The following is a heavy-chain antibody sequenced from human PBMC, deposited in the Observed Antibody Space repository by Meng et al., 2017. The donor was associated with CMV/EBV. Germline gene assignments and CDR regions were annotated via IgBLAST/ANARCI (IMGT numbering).Heavy chain of an antibody. CDR2: ISWNSGSI. D-gene: IGHD3-16*01. CDR3: ARDSVSGENWFDP. CDR1: GFTFDDYA. Sequence: GGSLRLSCAASGFTFDDYAMHWVRQAPGKGLEWVSGISWNSGSIGYADSVKGRFTISRDNAKNSLYLQMNSLRAEDTALYYCARDSVSGENWFDPWGQGTLVTVSS. V-gene: IGHV3-9*01. J-gene: IGHJ5*02.